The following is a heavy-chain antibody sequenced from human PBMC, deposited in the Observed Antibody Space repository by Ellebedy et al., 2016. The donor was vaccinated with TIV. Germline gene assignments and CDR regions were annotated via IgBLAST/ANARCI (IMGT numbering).Heavy chain of an antibody. CDR3: ARDLPGGYYPGPFDY. J-gene: IGHJ4*02. D-gene: IGHD3-22*01. Sequence: GESLKISXAASGFTFSSYAMSWVRQAPGKGLEWVSAISGSGGSTYYADSVKGRFTISRDNSKNTLYLQMNSLRAEDTAVYYCARDLPGGYYPGPFDYWGQGTLVTVSS. V-gene: IGHV3-23*01. CDR2: ISGSGGST. CDR1: GFTFSSYA.